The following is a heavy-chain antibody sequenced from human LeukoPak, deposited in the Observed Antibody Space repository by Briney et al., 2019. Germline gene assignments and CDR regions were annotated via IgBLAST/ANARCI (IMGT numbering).Heavy chain of an antibody. CDR2: ISSSSSYI. CDR1: GFTFSSYS. J-gene: IGHJ6*02. V-gene: IGHV3-21*01. CDR3: ARVSIVGMDV. D-gene: IGHD3-16*02. Sequence: GGSLRLSCAASGFTFSSYSMNWVRQAPGKGLEWVSSISSSSSYIYYADSVKGRFTISRDNAKNSLYLQMNSLRAEDTTVYYCARVSIVGMDVWGQGTTVTVSS.